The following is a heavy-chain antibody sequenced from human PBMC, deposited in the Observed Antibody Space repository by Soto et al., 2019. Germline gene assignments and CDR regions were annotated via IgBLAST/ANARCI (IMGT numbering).Heavy chain of an antibody. Sequence: PSETLSLTCTVSGGSISSYYWSWIRQPPGKGLEWIGYIYYSGSTNYNPSLKSRVTISVDTSKNQFSLKLSSVTAADTAVYYCARDARAAVGRLFDYWGQGTLVTVSS. D-gene: IGHD6-13*01. CDR1: GGSISSYY. J-gene: IGHJ4*02. CDR3: ARDARAAVGRLFDY. V-gene: IGHV4-59*12. CDR2: IYYSGST.